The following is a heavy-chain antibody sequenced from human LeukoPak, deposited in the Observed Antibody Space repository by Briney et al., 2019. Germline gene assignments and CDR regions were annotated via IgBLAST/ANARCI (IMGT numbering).Heavy chain of an antibody. D-gene: IGHD3-16*01. V-gene: IGHV3-20*04. CDR3: ARALEGAYYYMDV. CDR2: INWNGGST. CDR1: GFTFDDYG. Sequence: PGGSLRLSCAASGFTFDDYGMSWVRHAPGKGLEWVSGINWNGGSTGYADSVKGRFTISRDNAKNSLYLQMNSLRAEDTALYYCARALEGAYYYMDVWGKGTTVTVSS. J-gene: IGHJ6*03.